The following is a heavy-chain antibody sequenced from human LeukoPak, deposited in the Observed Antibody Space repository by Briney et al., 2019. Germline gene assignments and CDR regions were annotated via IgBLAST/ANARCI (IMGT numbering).Heavy chain of an antibody. Sequence: GGSLRLSCAASGFTFSSYSMNWVRQAPGKGLEWVSYISSSSSTIYYADSVKGRFTISRDNAKNSLYLQMNSLRAEDTAMYYCARARWGTYSVYFDYWGQGTLVTVSS. CDR1: GFTFSSYS. V-gene: IGHV3-48*04. CDR3: ARARWGTYSVYFDY. D-gene: IGHD3-16*01. J-gene: IGHJ4*02. CDR2: ISSSSSTI.